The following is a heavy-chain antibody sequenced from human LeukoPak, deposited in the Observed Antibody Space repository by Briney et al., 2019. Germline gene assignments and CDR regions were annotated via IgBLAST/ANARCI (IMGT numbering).Heavy chain of an antibody. J-gene: IGHJ5*02. D-gene: IGHD5-12*01. CDR2: IDYSGST. CDR3: ARPLGYSGYHGPPRGWFDP. Sequence: PSETLSLTCTVSGDSMSSYYWSWIRQPPGKGLEWIGNIDYSGSTNYNPSLKSRVTMSVDTSKSQFSLISLKLISVTAADTAVYYCARPLGYSGYHGPPRGWFDPWGQGTLVTVSS. V-gene: IGHV4-59*08. CDR1: GDSMSSYY.